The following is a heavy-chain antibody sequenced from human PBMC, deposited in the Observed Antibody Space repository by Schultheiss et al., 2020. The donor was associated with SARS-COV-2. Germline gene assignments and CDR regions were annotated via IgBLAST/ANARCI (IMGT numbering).Heavy chain of an antibody. Sequence: GESLKISCAASGFTFSSYGMHWVRQAPGKGLEWVAVIWYDGSNKYYADSVKGRFTISRDNSKNTLYLQMNSLRAEDTAVYYCARGVTDSSGYYPDYYYGMDVWGQGTTVTVSS. CDR1: GFTFSSYG. CDR2: IWYDGSNK. V-gene: IGHV3-33*01. D-gene: IGHD3-22*01. CDR3: ARGVTDSSGYYPDYYYGMDV. J-gene: IGHJ6*02.